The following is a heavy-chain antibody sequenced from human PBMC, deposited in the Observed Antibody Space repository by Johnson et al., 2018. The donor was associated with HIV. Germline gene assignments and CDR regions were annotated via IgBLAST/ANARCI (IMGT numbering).Heavy chain of an antibody. V-gene: IGHV3-7*05. CDR2: IKQDGREK. D-gene: IGHD3/OR15-3a*01. Sequence: EVQLVESGGGLLQPGGSLRLSCAASGFTFSSYWMSWVRQAPGKGLEWVANIKQDGREKYYVDSVKGRSTISRDNAKNSLYLQMNSLRVEDTAVYYCARIQRTSDAFDIWGQGTMVTVSS. CDR1: GFTFSSYW. J-gene: IGHJ3*02. CDR3: ARIQRTSDAFDI.